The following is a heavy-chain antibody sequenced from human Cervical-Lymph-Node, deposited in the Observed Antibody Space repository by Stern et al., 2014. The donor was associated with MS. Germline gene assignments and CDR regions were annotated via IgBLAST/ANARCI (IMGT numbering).Heavy chain of an antibody. CDR1: GYTLTIYY. Sequence: QVQLVQSGTEVKKPGASVKVSCKASGYTLTIYYIHWVRQAPGQGLECMGVNNPRGGRTTYAQKFQGRVTMTRDTSTSTAYMELSSLRSDDTAVYYCASGGEVDGGDVWGQGTTVTVFS. J-gene: IGHJ6*02. D-gene: IGHD2-15*01. CDR2: NNPRGGRT. CDR3: ASGGEVDGGDV. V-gene: IGHV1-46*01.